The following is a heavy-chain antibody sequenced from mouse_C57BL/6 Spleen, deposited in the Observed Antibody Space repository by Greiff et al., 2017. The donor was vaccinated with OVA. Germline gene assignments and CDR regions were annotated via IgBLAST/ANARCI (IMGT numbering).Heavy chain of an antibody. J-gene: IGHJ2*01. CDR2: ISDGGSYT. CDR1: GFTFSSYA. CDR3: ARDSSGYVYFDY. V-gene: IGHV5-4*01. Sequence: EVKVVESGGGLVKPGGSLKLSCAASGFTFSSYAMSWVRQTPEKRLEWVATISDGGSYTYYPDNVKGRFTISRDNAKNNLYLQMSHLKSEDTAMYYCARDSSGYVYFDYWGQGTTLTVSS. D-gene: IGHD3-2*02.